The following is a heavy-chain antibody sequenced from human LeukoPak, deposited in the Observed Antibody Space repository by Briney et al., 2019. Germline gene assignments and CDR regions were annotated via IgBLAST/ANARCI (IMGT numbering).Heavy chain of an antibody. Sequence: PSETLSLTCTVSGDSISSSRYYWGWLRQPPGQGLERIGSFYYRGSPYYNGSLKSRVTISVDTSKSQFSLKLSSVTAADTGIYYCARQDWTDTSCSLVRWYFDLWGRGTLVTVSS. CDR2: FYYRGSP. V-gene: IGHV4-39*01. D-gene: IGHD3/OR15-3a*01. CDR1: GDSISSSRYY. J-gene: IGHJ2*01. CDR3: ARQDWTDTSCSLVRWYFDL.